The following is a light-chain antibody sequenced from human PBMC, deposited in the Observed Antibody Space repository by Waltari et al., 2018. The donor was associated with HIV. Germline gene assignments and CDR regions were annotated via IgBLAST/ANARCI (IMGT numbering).Light chain of an antibody. CDR3: QHYKTLPST. V-gene: IGKV1-33*01. CDR2: DAS. J-gene: IGKJ5*01. Sequence: DIQMTQSPSTLYASVGDRVTITCQANQVISNNLNWYQQTPGQAPNLLIYDASNLQTGVQSRFSGSGSGTDFTLTISSLQPEDVATYFCQHYKTLPSTFGQGTRLEIK. CDR1: QVISNN.